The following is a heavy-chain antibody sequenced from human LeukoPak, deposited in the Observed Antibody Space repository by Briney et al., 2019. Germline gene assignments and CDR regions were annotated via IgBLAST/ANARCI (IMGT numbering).Heavy chain of an antibody. CDR2: ISAYNGNT. Sequence: ASVKVSCKASGYTFTSYGISWVRQAPGQGLEWMGWISAYNGNTNYAQKLQGRVTMTTDTSTSTAYMELRSLRSDDTAVYYCARDGSPYCSSTSCYIYMDVWGKGTTVTVSS. D-gene: IGHD2-2*02. CDR3: ARDGSPYCSSTSCYIYMDV. CDR1: GYTFTSYG. V-gene: IGHV1-18*01. J-gene: IGHJ6*03.